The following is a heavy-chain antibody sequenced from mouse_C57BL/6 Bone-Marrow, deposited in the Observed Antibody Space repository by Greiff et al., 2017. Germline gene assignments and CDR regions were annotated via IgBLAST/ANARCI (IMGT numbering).Heavy chain of an antibody. V-gene: IGHV7-3*01. J-gene: IGHJ2*01. Sequence: EVKLVESGGGLVQPGGSLSLSCAASGFTFTDYYMSWVRQPPGKALEWLGFFRNKANGYTTEYSASVKGRFTISRDNSQSILYLHMNALRAEDSATYYWARYGGPSFDYWGQGTTLTVSS. CDR2: FRNKANGYTT. CDR1: GFTFTDYY. D-gene: IGHD6-1*01. CDR3: ARYGGPSFDY.